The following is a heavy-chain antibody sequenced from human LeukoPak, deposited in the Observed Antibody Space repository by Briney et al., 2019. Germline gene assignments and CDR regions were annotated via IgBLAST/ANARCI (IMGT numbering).Heavy chain of an antibody. CDR1: GFTFSSYD. Sequence: GGSLRLSCAASGFTFSSYDMHWVRQATGKGLEWVSAIGTAGDTYYPGSVKGRFTISRDNSKNTLSLQMNGLRAEDTAVYYCAKGLYSSSSYFDYWGQGTLVTVSS. CDR2: IGTAGDT. CDR3: AKGLYSSSSYFDY. D-gene: IGHD6-6*01. J-gene: IGHJ4*02. V-gene: IGHV3-13*01.